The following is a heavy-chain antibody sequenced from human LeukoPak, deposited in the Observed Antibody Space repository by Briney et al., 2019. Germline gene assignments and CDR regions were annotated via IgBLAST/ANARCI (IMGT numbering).Heavy chain of an antibody. J-gene: IGHJ4*02. CDR2: ISGSGGST. D-gene: IGHD4-17*01. Sequence: GGSLRLSCAASGFTFSSYAMSWVRQAPGKGLEWVSAISGSGGSTYYADSVKGRFTISRDNSKNTLYLQMNSLRAEDTAVYYRAKEDYGDYVYHHFDYWGQGTLVTVSS. CDR3: AKEDYGDYVYHHFDY. V-gene: IGHV3-23*01. CDR1: GFTFSSYA.